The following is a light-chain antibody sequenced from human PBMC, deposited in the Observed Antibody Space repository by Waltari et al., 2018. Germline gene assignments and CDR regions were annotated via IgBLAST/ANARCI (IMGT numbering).Light chain of an antibody. J-gene: IGLJ1*01. CDR3: CTFAGYGVYV. CDR2: EFR. V-gene: IGLV2-23*02. Sequence: KHHPRKAPKLCLLEFRKRPSGVCSRFSGSKSGTTAYLASSGLQAEDEADYYCCTFAGYGVYVFGTGTVVTVL.